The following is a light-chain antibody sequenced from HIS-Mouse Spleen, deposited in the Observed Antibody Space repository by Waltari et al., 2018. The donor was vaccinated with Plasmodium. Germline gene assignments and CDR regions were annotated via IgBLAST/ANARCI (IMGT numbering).Light chain of an antibody. CDR1: SRDVGSYNL. CDR3: CSYAGSSTYVV. Sequence: QSALTQPASVSGSPGPSIPISCTGTSRDVGSYNLVSWYQQHPGKAPKLMIYEGSKRPSGVSNRFSGSKSGNTASLTISGLQAEDEADYYCCSYAGSSTYVVFGGGTKLTVL. CDR2: EGS. J-gene: IGLJ2*01. V-gene: IGLV2-23*01.